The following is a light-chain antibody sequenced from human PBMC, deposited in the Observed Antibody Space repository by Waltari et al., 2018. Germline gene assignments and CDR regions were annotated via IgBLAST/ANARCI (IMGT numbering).Light chain of an antibody. CDR1: NIGSRS. CDR2: DES. Sequence: SYVLTQPPSLSVAPGQTAKIPCGGNNIGSRSVHWYQQKPGQAPVLVVYDESDRPSGIPERFSGSNSGNTATLTISSVEAGDEAAYYCQGWDSTSDVVFGGGTKLTVL. V-gene: IGLV3-21*02. CDR3: QGWDSTSDVV. J-gene: IGLJ3*02.